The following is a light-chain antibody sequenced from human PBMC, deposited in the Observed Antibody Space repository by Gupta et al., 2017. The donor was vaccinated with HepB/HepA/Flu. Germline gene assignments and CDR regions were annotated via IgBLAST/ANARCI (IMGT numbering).Light chain of an antibody. J-gene: IGKJ1*01. Sequence: EIGLTQSPGTLSLSPGERATLSCRASQSVSSSYLAWYQQKPGQAPSLLIYGSTSRATGIPDRFSGSASGTYITLTISRLEPEDFAVYYCQQYGSSPWTFGQGTKVEIK. V-gene: IGKV3-20*01. CDR1: QSVSSSY. CDR3: QQYGSSPWT. CDR2: GST.